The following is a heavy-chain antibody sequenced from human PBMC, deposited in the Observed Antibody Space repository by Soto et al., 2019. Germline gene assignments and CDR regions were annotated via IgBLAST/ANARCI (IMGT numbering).Heavy chain of an antibody. CDR3: ARVSWREKYGMDV. V-gene: IGHV3-11*01. J-gene: IGHJ6*02. Sequence: QVQLVESGGGLVKPGGSLRLSRAASGFTFSDSYMSWLRQAPGKGLEWISYITFSGNTVYYADSLKGRFTISRDNAKNSLYLQMNRLRAEDTAVYYCARVSWREKYGMDVWGQGTTVTVSS. CDR1: GFTFSDSY. CDR2: ITFSGNTV.